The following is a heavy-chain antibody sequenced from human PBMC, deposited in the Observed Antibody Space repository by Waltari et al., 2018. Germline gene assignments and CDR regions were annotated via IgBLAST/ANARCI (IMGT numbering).Heavy chain of an antibody. CDR1: NGSLNTHY. V-gene: IGHV4-59*11. J-gene: IGHJ5*01. D-gene: IGHD2-2*01. Sequence: QVHLQESGPGLVKPSETLSLTCPVSNGSLNTHYWSWIRQPPGKRMEWIGWINQITGDTNYNPSLESRVIISSDISKNQFSLKLTSVTAADTAIYYCAREGSLYSSTGGWIGPWGQGMLVTVSS. CDR2: INQITGDT. CDR3: AREGSLYSSTGGWIGP.